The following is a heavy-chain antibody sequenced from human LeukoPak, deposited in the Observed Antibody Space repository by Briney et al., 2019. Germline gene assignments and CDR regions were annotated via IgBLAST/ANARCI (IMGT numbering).Heavy chain of an antibody. CDR3: ARAYGDYVPFDY. V-gene: IGHV4-30-4*08. J-gene: IGHJ4*02. Sequence: SETLSLTCTVSGGSISSGDCYWSWIRQPPGKGLEWIGYIYNRGSTYYNPSLKSRVTISLDTSKKQFSLKLSSVTAADTAVYYCARAYGDYVPFDYWGQGTLVTVSS. CDR2: IYNRGST. D-gene: IGHD4-17*01. CDR1: GGSISSGDCY.